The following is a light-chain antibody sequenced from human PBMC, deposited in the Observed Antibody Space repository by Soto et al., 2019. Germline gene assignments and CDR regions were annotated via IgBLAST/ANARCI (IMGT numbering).Light chain of an antibody. V-gene: IGKV3-15*01. CDR3: QQYNNWTPLT. J-gene: IGKJ4*01. CDR2: GAS. Sequence: EIVMTQSPATLSVSPGERATLSCRASQSVSGNLAWYQQKPGQAPRLLIYGASTRSTGIPARFSGSGSGTEFTLTISSLQSEYFAVYYCQQYNNWTPLTFGGGTKVEIK. CDR1: QSVSGN.